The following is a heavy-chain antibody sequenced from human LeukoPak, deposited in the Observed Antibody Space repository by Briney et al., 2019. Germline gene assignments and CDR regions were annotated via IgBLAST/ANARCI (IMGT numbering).Heavy chain of an antibody. CDR1: GFTFSSCG. Sequence: GGTLRLSCAASGFTFSSCGMGWVRQAPGKGLEWVSSLTGSGSSTYYADSVMGRFTISRDNSKNTLYLQMNSLRAEDTAVYYCTSRDYGVARTYHFESWGQGTLVTVSS. CDR2: LTGSGSST. J-gene: IGHJ4*02. D-gene: IGHD4-17*01. CDR3: TSRDYGVARTYHFES. V-gene: IGHV3-23*01.